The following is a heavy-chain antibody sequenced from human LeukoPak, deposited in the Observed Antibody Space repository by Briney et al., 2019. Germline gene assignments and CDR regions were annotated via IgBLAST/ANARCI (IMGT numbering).Heavy chain of an antibody. CDR2: IIPMFGIA. V-gene: IGHV1-69*04. CDR3: ARDRDYGDYDYYYGMDV. CDR1: GGTFSSYA. D-gene: IGHD4-17*01. Sequence: SVNVSCKASGGTFSSYAISWVRQAPGQGREWMGRIIPMFGIANYAQKFQGRVTITPDKSTRTAYMELSSLRSEDTAVYYCARDRDYGDYDYYYGMDVWGQGTMVTVSS. J-gene: IGHJ6*02.